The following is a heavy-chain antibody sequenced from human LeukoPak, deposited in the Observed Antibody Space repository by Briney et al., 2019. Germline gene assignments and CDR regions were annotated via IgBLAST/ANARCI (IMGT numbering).Heavy chain of an antibody. J-gene: IGHJ6*03. V-gene: IGHV3-21*01. CDR3: ARDPYSGNYGNDYYYYMDV. CDR2: ISSSSIYI. D-gene: IGHD1-26*01. Sequence: GGSLRLSCAASGFTFSTYYMNWVRQAPGKGLEWVSSISSSSIYIYYADSVKGRFTISRDNAKNSLYLQMDSLGPDDTAVYYCARDPYSGNYGNDYYYYMDVWGKGTTVTISS. CDR1: GFTFSTYY.